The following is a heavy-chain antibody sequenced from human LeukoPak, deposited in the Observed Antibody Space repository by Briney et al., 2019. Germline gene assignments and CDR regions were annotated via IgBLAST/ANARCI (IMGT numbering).Heavy chain of an antibody. V-gene: IGHV4-34*01. CDR2: IDHAGRA. D-gene: IGHD6-13*01. J-gene: IGHJ6*03. CDR1: GGSFNDYY. Sequence: SETLSLTCAVYGGSFNDYYWTWIRQPPGKGLEWIGEIDHAGRANYNPSLKSRVTISVDTSKNQFSLHLNSATAADTAVYYCARGWEPFEYSTSWYRGSYYYYYMSVWGKGTAVTVSS. CDR3: ARGWEPFEYSTSWYRGSYYYYYMSV.